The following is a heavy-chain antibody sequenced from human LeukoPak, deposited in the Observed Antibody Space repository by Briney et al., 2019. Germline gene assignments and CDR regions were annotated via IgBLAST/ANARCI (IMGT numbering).Heavy chain of an antibody. D-gene: IGHD2-21*02. CDR2: IYSSGST. CDR1: GGSISSGGYY. V-gene: IGHV4-31*03. CDR3: ARTNCGGDCYTLYYFDY. J-gene: IGHJ4*02. Sequence: TLSLTCTVSGGSISSGGYYWSWIRQHPGKGLEWIGYIYSSGSTYYNPSLKSRVTISVDTSKNQFSLKLRSVTAADTAVYYCARTNCGGDCYTLYYFDYWGQGTLVTVSS.